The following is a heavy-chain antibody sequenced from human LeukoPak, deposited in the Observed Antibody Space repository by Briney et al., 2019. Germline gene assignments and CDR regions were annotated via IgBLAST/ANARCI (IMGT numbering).Heavy chain of an antibody. V-gene: IGHV4-39*01. CDR3: ASEAGYYYYGMDV. CDR2: IYYSGGT. CDR1: GGSISSSSYY. Sequence: SETLSLTCTVSGGSISSSSYYWGWIRQPPGKGLEWIGSIYYSGGTYYNPSLKSRVTISVDTSKNQSSLKLSSVTAADTAVYYCASEAGYYYYGMDVWGQGTTVTVSS. J-gene: IGHJ6*02.